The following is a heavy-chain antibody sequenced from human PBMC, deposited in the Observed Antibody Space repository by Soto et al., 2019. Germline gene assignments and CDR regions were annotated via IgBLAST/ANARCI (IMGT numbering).Heavy chain of an antibody. V-gene: IGHV3-7*01. CDR3: AGDDLYGDYHFDY. CDR1: GFTFSSYW. Sequence: PGGSLRLSCAASGFTFSSYWMSWVRQAPGKGLEWVANIKQDGSEKYYVDSVKGRFTISRDNAKNSLYLQMNSLRAEDAAVYYCAGDDLYGDYHFDYWGQGTLVTVSS. J-gene: IGHJ4*02. D-gene: IGHD4-17*01. CDR2: IKQDGSEK.